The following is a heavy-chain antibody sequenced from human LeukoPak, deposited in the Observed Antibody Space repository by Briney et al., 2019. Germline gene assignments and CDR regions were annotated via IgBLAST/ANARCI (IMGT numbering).Heavy chain of an antibody. CDR3: ARGPTKNYFDY. J-gene: IGHJ4*02. CDR2: IYYSGST. CDR1: GGSFISYY. V-gene: IGHV4-59*01. Sequence: SETLSLTCTVSGGSFISYYWSWIRQPPGKGLEWIGYIYYSGSTNYNPSLKSRVTISIDMSKNQFSLKLRSVTAADRAVYYCARGPTKNYFDYWGQGTLVTVSS.